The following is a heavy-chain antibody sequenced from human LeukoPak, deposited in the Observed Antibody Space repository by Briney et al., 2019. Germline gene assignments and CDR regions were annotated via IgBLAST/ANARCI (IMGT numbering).Heavy chain of an antibody. Sequence: SETLSLTCAVYGGSLNGYFWSWIRQSPGKGLEWIGEINQSGSTKYNPSLKSRVTISVDTSKNQFSLRLSSVTAADTAVYYCAREGTTDSSTWYMSWFDPWGQGTLVTVSS. D-gene: IGHD6-13*01. V-gene: IGHV4-34*01. CDR3: AREGTTDSSTWYMSWFDP. CDR2: INQSGST. CDR1: GGSLNGYF. J-gene: IGHJ5*02.